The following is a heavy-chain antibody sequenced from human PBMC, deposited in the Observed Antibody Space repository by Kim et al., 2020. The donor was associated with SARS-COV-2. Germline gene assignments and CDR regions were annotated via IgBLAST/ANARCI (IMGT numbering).Heavy chain of an antibody. CDR3: ARSAYGSGRLDAFDI. V-gene: IGHV1-69*13. Sequence: SVKVSCKASGGTFSSYAISWVRQAPGQGLEWMGGIIPIFGTANYAQKFQGRVTITADESTSTAYMELSSLRSEDTAVYYCARSAYGSGRLDAFDIWGQGTMVTVSS. D-gene: IGHD3-10*01. J-gene: IGHJ3*02. CDR1: GGTFSSYA. CDR2: IIPIFGTA.